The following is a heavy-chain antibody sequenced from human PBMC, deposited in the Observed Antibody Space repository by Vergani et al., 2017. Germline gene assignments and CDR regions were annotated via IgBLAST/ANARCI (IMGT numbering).Heavy chain of an antibody. CDR2: IIPIFGTA. CDR1: GGTFSSYA. D-gene: IGHD2-15*01. CDR3: ASLAYDCSGGSGYLGYFDY. J-gene: IGHJ4*02. Sequence: QVQLVQSGAEVKKPGSSVKVSCKASGGTFSSYAISWVRQAPGQGLEWMGGIIPIFGTANYAQKFQGRVTITADESTSTAYMELSSLRSEDTAVYYCASLAYDCSGGSGYLGYFDYWGQGTLVTVSS. V-gene: IGHV1-69*01.